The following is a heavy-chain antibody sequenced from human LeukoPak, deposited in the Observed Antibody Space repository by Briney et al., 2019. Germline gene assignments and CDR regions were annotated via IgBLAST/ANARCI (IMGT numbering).Heavy chain of an antibody. V-gene: IGHV4-4*02. Sequence: SGTLSLTCAVSGSSISSSNWWSSVRQPPGKGLEWIGEIYHSGSTNYNPSLKSRVTISVDKSKNQFSLKLSSVTAADTAVYYCARAPDNDGSGSYEDWGQGTLVTVSS. J-gene: IGHJ4*02. CDR2: IYHSGST. CDR3: ARAPDNDGSGSYED. D-gene: IGHD3-10*01. CDR1: GSSISSSNW.